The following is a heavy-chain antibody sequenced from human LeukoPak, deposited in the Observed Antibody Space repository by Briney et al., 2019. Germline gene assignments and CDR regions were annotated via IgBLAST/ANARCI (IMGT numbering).Heavy chain of an antibody. CDR3: ARALTGYDAFDI. D-gene: IGHD1-1*01. CDR2: INPNSGGT. CDR1: GYTFTGYY. Sequence: ASVKVSCKASGYTFTGYYMHWVRQAPGQGLGWMGWINPNSGGTNYAQKLQGRVTMTTDTSTSTAYMELRSLRSDDTAVYYCARALTGYDAFDIWGQGTMVTVSS. J-gene: IGHJ3*02. V-gene: IGHV1-2*02.